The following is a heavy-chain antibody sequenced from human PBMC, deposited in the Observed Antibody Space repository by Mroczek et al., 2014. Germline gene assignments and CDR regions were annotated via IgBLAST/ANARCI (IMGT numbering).Heavy chain of an antibody. V-gene: IGHV3-33*01. J-gene: IGHJ3*02. D-gene: IGHD6-25*01. CDR1: GFTFSSYG. CDR3: ARVRGQYSSETDAFDI. Sequence: QGPLVAVWGRAWSSLGRSLRLSCAASGFTFSSYGMHWVRQAPGKGLEWVAVIWYDGSNKYYADSVKGRFTISRDNSKNTLYLQMNSLRAEDTAVYYCARVRGQYSSETDAFDIWGQGTMVTVSS. CDR2: IWYDGSNK.